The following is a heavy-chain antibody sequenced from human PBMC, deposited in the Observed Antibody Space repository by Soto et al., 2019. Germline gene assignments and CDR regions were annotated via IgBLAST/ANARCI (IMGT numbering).Heavy chain of an antibody. CDR3: ARSLRFLEWPLV. J-gene: IGHJ4*02. D-gene: IGHD3-3*01. V-gene: IGHV4-59*01. Sequence: PSETLSLTCTISGGSISSYHWSWIRQPPGKGLEWIGYISYSGSTNYNPSLKSRVTLSVDTSKSQFSLKLTSVTAADTAVYYCARSLRFLEWPLVWGQGTLVTVSS. CDR2: ISYSGST. CDR1: GGSISSYH.